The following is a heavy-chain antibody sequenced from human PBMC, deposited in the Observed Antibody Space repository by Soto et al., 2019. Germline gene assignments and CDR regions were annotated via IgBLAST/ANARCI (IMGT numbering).Heavy chain of an antibody. CDR2: ISASSSNI. Sequence: EVQLVESGGGLVQPGGSLRLSCAASGFSFSNYAMDWVRQAPGKGLEWVSYISASSSNIRYADSVKGRFTISRDNAKSSVYLQMNSLRADDTSVYYCERYPSRGSDWALVLDLWGRGNLVTFSS. J-gene: IGHJ2*01. CDR1: GFSFSNYA. V-gene: IGHV3-48*01. D-gene: IGHD1-26*01. CDR3: ERYPSRGSDWALVLDL.